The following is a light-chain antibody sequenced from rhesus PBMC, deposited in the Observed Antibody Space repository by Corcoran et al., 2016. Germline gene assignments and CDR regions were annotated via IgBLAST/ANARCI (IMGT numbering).Light chain of an antibody. V-gene: IGKV1-22*01. CDR1: QSISSW. CDR2: KAS. Sequence: DIQMTQSPSSLSASVGDTVTITCRASQSISSWLDWYQQKPGKAPKLLIYKASSLQSGVPSRFSGSGSGTAFTLTISSLQPGDFATYYCQHGYGIPWTFGQGTKVEIK. J-gene: IGKJ1*01. CDR3: QHGYGIPWT.